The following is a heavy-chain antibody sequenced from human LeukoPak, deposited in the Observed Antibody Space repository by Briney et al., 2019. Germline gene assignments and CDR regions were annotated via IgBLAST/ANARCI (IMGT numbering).Heavy chain of an antibody. CDR2: IYYSGST. CDR1: GGSINSYY. D-gene: IGHD1-26*01. J-gene: IGHJ3*02. CDR3: ARDHYPSRAFDI. V-gene: IGHV4-59*12. Sequence: SETLSLTCTVSGGSINSYYWSWIRQPPGKGLEWIGYIYYSGSTNYNPSLKSRVTMSVDTSKNQFSLKLSSVTAADTAVYYCARDHYPSRAFDIWGQGTMVTVSS.